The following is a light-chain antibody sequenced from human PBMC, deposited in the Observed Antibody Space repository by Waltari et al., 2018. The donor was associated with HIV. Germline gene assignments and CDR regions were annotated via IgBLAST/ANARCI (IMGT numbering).Light chain of an antibody. CDR2: GAS. Sequence: EIVLTQSPGTLSLSPGERATLSCMASQSVSSSYLAWYQQKPGQAPRLLIYGASSRATGIPDRLGGSGSGTDFTLTISRLEPEDFAVYYCQQYGTSCTFGQGTRLEIK. CDR3: QQYGTSCT. J-gene: IGKJ5*01. V-gene: IGKV3-20*01. CDR1: QSVSSSY.